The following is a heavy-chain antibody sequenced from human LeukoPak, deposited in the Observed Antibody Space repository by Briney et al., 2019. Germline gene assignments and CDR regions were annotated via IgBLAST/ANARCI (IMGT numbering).Heavy chain of an antibody. D-gene: IGHD4-17*01. CDR3: VRGQTIDY. Sequence: GSLTLSCTTSGFTFSNYWMYGVRQAPGKGLMWVSRIMSDGTGITYTDSVEGRFTISRDNAKNTLYLQMNSLRDEDTAVYYCVRGQTIDYWGQGTLVTVSS. V-gene: IGHV3-74*01. J-gene: IGHJ4*02. CDR1: GFTFSNYW. CDR2: IMSDGTGI.